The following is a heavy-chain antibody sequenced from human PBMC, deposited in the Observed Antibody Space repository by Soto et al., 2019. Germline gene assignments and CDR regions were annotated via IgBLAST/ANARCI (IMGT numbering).Heavy chain of an antibody. Sequence: SETLSLTCTVSGGSTSSGDYYWSWIRQPPGKGLEWIGYIYYSGSTYYNPSLKCRVTISVDTSKNQFSLKLSSVTAADTAVYYCARWLRLLLWFDPWGQGTLVTVSS. CDR2: IYYSGST. CDR3: ARWLRLLLWFDP. D-gene: IGHD5-12*01. CDR1: GGSTSSGDYY. J-gene: IGHJ5*02. V-gene: IGHV4-30-4*01.